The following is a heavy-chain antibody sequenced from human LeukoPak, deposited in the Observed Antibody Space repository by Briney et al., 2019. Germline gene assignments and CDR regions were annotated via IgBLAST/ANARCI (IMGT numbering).Heavy chain of an antibody. D-gene: IGHD3-3*01. CDR1: GRSISGYY. V-gene: IGHV4-59*01. CDR3: SRTKVDNDLWSGYSWHHAFYT. J-gene: IGHJ3*02. Sequence: SETLSLTCTVCGRSISGYYWSWLRQPPGKGLEWIGYIYYSGSTNYNPSLKSRVTISVDTSKNQFSLKLSSVTAADTAVYLCSRTKVDNDLWSGYSWHHAFYTWSQGTRIPVSA. CDR2: IYYSGST.